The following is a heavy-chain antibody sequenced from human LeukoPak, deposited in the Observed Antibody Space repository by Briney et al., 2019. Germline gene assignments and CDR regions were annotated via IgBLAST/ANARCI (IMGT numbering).Heavy chain of an antibody. V-gene: IGHV3-30*02. CDR3: AKDRCLYCSGGSCYDY. Sequence: PGGSLRLSCAASGFTFSSYGMHWVRQAPGKGLEWVAFIRYDGSNKYYADSVKGRFTISRDNSKNTLYLQMNSLRAEDTAVYYCAKDRCLYCSGGSCYDYWGQGTLVTVSS. CDR1: GFTFSSYG. J-gene: IGHJ4*02. D-gene: IGHD2-15*01. CDR2: IRYDGSNK.